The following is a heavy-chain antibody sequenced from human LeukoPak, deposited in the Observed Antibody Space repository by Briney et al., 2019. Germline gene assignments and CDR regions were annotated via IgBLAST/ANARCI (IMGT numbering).Heavy chain of an antibody. CDR3: AGGTDAFDI. D-gene: IGHD3-16*01. Sequence: SETLSLTCTVSGGSISNYYWSWIRQPPGKELEWIGYIYYSGSTNYNPSLKSRVTISVDTSKNQFSLKLSSVTAADTAVYYCAGGTDAFDIWGQGTMVTVSS. CDR1: GGSISNYY. V-gene: IGHV4-59*12. J-gene: IGHJ3*02. CDR2: IYYSGST.